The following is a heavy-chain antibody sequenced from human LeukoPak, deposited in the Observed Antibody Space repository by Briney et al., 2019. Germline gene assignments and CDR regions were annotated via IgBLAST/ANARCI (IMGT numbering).Heavy chain of an antibody. J-gene: IGHJ6*02. CDR1: GFTVSSNY. CDR2: IFSGGST. D-gene: IGHD1-1*01. V-gene: IGHV3-53*01. CDR3: ATRYSRPYYYYYGMDV. Sequence: GGSPRLSCAASGFTVSSNYMSWFRQAPGKGLEWVSVIFSGGSTYYADSVKGRFTISRDNSKNTLYLQMNSLRAEDTAVYYCATRYSRPYYYYYGMDVWGQGTTVTVSS.